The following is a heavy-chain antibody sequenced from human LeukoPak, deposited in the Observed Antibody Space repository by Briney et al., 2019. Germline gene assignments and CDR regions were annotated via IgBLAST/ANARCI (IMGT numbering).Heavy chain of an antibody. CDR2: INPNSGGT. D-gene: IGHD3-3*01. CDR3: ARLITIFGVVHFDY. V-gene: IGHV1-2*02. J-gene: IGHJ4*02. CDR1: GYTLTCYY. Sequence: ASVKVSCKASGYTLTCYYMHWVRQAPGQGLEWMGWINPNSGGTNYAQKFQGGVTMTRDTSISTAYMELSRLRSDDTAVYYCARLITIFGVVHFDYWGQGTLVTVSS.